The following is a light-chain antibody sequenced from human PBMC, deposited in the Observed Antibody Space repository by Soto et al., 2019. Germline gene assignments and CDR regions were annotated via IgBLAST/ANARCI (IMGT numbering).Light chain of an antibody. Sequence: DIQMTQSPSTLSASVGDRVTITCRASQSVSSRLAWYQQKPGEAPKVLIYDASSLESGVPSRFSGSGSGTDFTLTISSLQPDDFGTYYCQQYNSYSPYTFGQGTKLEIK. V-gene: IGKV1-5*01. CDR3: QQYNSYSPYT. CDR2: DAS. J-gene: IGKJ2*01. CDR1: QSVSSR.